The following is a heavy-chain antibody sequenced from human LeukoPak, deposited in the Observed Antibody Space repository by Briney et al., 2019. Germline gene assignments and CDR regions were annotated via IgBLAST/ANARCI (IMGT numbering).Heavy chain of an antibody. V-gene: IGHV4-59*08. CDR3: ARQRCCSGGSCYAFDY. D-gene: IGHD2-15*01. J-gene: IGHJ4*02. CDR2: IYYSGST. CDR1: GGSISSYY. Sequence: SETLSLTCTVSGGSISSYYWSWIRQPPGKGLEWIGYIYYSGSTNYNPSLKSRVTISVDTSKNQFSLKLSSVTAADTAVYYCARQRCCSGGSCYAFDYWGQGTLVTVSS.